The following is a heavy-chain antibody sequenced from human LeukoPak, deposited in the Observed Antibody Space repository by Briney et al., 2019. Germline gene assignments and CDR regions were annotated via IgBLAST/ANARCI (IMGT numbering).Heavy chain of an antibody. V-gene: IGHV4-59*01. CDR3: ARTTMVRGTYYMDV. CDR1: GVSISRYY. D-gene: IGHD3-10*01. Sequence: SETLSLTCTVSGVSISRYYWSWIRQPPGKGLEWIGCIYYSGYTNYKSSLKSRVTISVDTSKNQFSLKLSSVTAADTAVYYCARTTMVRGTYYMDVWGKGTTVTVSS. CDR2: IYYSGYT. J-gene: IGHJ6*03.